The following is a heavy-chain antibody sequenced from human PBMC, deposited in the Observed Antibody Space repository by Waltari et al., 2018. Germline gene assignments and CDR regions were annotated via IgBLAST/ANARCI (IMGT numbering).Heavy chain of an antibody. Sequence: VRVVEWGGGGVQRGGPLKLPCATSGFTFSAPTIPWVRQTPGKGLEWIGRIRSKPNKYATRYTASVEGRFTISRDDSENTAYLQMSSLMTEDTAVYYCTGGAVTGTDFWGQGTLVTVSS. D-gene: IGHD6-13*01. J-gene: IGHJ4*02. CDR2: IRSKPNKYAT. CDR3: TGGAVTGTDF. V-gene: IGHV3-73*01. CDR1: GFTFSAPT.